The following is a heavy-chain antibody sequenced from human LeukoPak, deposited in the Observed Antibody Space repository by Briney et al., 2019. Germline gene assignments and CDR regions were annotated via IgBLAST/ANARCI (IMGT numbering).Heavy chain of an antibody. D-gene: IGHD2-21*02. CDR2: IKRKTEGVTT. Sequence: WGSLRLSCAASGFNFNNAWMNWVRQAPWKGLEWVGRIKRKTEGVTTDYPAPVKGRFTISRDDSKATLYLQMNSLKTEDTAVYYCTSRVATTNDHWGQGTLVTVSS. V-gene: IGHV3-15*01. CDR3: TSRVATTNDH. J-gene: IGHJ4*02. CDR1: GFNFNNAW.